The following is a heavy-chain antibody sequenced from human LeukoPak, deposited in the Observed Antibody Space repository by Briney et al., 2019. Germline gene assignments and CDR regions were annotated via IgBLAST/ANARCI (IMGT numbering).Heavy chain of an antibody. D-gene: IGHD3-22*01. J-gene: IGHJ4*02. CDR3: ARGGYYYDSSGYCY. CDR1: GRTFSSYA. Sequence: SVKVSCKASGRTFSSYAISSVRQAPGQGLEWMGGIIPIFGTESYAKKFQGRVMITADKSTSTAYMELSSLRSEDTAVYYCARGGYYYDSSGYCYWGQGTLVTVSS. V-gene: IGHV1-69*06. CDR2: IIPIFGTE.